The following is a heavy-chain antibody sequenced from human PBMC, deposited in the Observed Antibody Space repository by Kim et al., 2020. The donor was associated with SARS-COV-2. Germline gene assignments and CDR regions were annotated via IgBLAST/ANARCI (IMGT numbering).Heavy chain of an antibody. CDR1: GFTFTSNT. Sequence: ASVKVSCKASGFTFTSNTLNWVRQAPGQGLEWVGCVNAVTGTTHYSQRFQDRVSISTDTSATTTYMELSSLRSEDTAVYFCVTLKLTWGQGTLVSVSS. CDR3: VTLKLT. V-gene: IGHV1-3*01. CDR2: VNAVTGTT. J-gene: IGHJ5*02. D-gene: IGHD1-1*01.